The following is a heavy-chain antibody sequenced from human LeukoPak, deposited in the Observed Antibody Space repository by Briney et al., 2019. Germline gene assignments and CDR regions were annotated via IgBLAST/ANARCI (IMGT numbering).Heavy chain of an antibody. J-gene: IGHJ4*02. D-gene: IGHD3-22*01. CDR1: GFTFSSYA. CDR3: AKDRYDSSEGWIDY. Sequence: GGSLRLSCAASGFTFSSYAMHWVRQAPGKGLEWVAVISYDGSNKYYADSVKGRFTISRDNSKNTLYLQMNSLRAEDTAVYYCAKDRYDSSEGWIDYWGQGTLVTVSS. V-gene: IGHV3-30*04. CDR2: ISYDGSNK.